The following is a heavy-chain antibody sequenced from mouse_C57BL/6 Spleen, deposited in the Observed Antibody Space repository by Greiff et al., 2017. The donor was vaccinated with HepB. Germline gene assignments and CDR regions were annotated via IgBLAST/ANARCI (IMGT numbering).Heavy chain of an antibody. CDR3: ARDEGDVGFAY. CDR2: ISDGGSYT. CDR1: GFTFSSYA. V-gene: IGHV5-4*01. Sequence: VQLKESGGGLVKPGGSLKLSCAASGFTFSSYAMSWVRQTPEKRLEWVATISDGGSYTYYPDNVKGRFTISRDNAKNNLYLQMSHLKSEDTAMYYCARDEGDVGFAYWGQGTLVTVSA. D-gene: IGHD3-3*01. J-gene: IGHJ3*01.